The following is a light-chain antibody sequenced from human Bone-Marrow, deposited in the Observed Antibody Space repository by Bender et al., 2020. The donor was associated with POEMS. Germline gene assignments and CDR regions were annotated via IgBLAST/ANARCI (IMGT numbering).Light chain of an antibody. V-gene: IGLV1-44*01. J-gene: IGLJ3*02. CDR1: SSKFGSYP. Sequence: QSVLTQPPSASGTPGQRVTISCSGSSSKFGSYPVNWYQQLPGAAPKLVIFNNSPRPSGVPDRFSCSNSGTSASLAISGLLSDDEADFYCATWDDSLNGWVFGGGTKLTVL. CDR3: ATWDDSLNGWV. CDR2: NNS.